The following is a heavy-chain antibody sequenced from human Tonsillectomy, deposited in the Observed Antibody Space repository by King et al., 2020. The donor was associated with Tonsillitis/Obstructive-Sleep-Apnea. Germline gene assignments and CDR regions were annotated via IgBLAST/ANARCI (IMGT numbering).Heavy chain of an antibody. CDR1: GYSFTSYW. J-gene: IGHJ6*03. Sequence: VQLVQSGAEVKKPGESLRISCKGSGYSFTSYWITWVRQMPGKGLEWMGRIDPSDSYTNYSPSFQGHVTIPADKSISTAYLQWSSLKASDTAIYYCARLDCSSTSCYRDYYMDVWGKGTTVTVSS. CDR2: IDPSDSYT. CDR3: ARLDCSSTSCYRDYYMDV. V-gene: IGHV5-10-1*01. D-gene: IGHD2-2*02.